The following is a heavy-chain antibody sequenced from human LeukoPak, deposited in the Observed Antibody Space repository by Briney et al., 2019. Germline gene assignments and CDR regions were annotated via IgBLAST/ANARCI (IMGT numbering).Heavy chain of an antibody. D-gene: IGHD6-13*01. J-gene: IGHJ4*02. Sequence: GGSLRLSCVASGFTFSSYWMSWVRQAPGKGLEWVANIKFGGSERYVVDSVKGRFTISRDDAKNSLYLHMSSLRAEDTAVYYCAEGTVAASVYWGQGTLVTVSS. CDR2: IKFGGSER. V-gene: IGHV3-7*01. CDR3: AEGTVAASVY. CDR1: GFTFSSYW.